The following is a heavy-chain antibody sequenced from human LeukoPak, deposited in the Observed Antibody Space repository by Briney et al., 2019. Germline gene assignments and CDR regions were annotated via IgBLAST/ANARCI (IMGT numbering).Heavy chain of an antibody. CDR3: ARHGRFLRLGELSLYPDY. CDR2: IYYTGST. V-gene: IGHV4-39*01. J-gene: IGHJ4*02. CDR1: GVSISSSIYY. D-gene: IGHD3-16*02. Sequence: SETLSLTCTVSGVSISSSIYYWGWIRQPPGKGLEWIGTIYYTGSTFYNPSLRSRVTIYADTSKNQFSLKLSSVTAADTAVYYCARHGRFLRLGELSLYPDYWGQGTLVTVSS.